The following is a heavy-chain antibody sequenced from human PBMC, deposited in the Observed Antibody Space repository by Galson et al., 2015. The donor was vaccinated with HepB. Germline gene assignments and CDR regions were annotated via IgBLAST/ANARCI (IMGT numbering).Heavy chain of an antibody. CDR2: MNPNSGNT. CDR3: ARNPIWFRAFDY. CDR1: GYTFTSYD. D-gene: IGHD3-10*01. J-gene: IGHJ4*02. V-gene: IGHV1-8*01. Sequence: SVKVSCKASGYTFTSYDINWVRQATGQGLEWMGWMNPNSGNTGYAQKFQGRVTMTRNTSISTAYMELSSLRSEDTAVYYCARNPIWFRAFDYWGQGTLVTVSS.